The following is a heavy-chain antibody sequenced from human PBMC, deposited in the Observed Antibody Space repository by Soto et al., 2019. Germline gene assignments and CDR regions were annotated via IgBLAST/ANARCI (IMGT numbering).Heavy chain of an antibody. D-gene: IGHD1-7*01. V-gene: IGHV5-51*01. CDR3: ARYMPNSYAMDV. CDR1: GYTFSSYW. Sequence: GESLKISCKGSGYTFSSYWIVWVRQEPGKGLEWMGLIYAGDSNTRYSPSFQGQVTISVDKSISTAYLQWNSLKASDTAMYYCARYMPNSYAMDVWVLGTPVTVSS. J-gene: IGHJ6*02. CDR2: IYAGDSNT.